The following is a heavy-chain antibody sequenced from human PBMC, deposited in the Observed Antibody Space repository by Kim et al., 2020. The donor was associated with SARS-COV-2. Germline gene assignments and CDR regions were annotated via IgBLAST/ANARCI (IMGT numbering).Heavy chain of an antibody. CDR3: KRLRKGTAAPENYGLDV. CDR1: GSTFSTCD. CDR2: ISIGGDT. Sequence: GGSLRLSCAASGSTFSTCDMHWVRQATEKGLEWVSTISIGGDTYYPGSVEGRFPISRDNAKNSLYLQMNSERPGDTAAYYCKRLRKGTAAPENYGLDVWGQVTTVTVSS. V-gene: IGHV3-13*01. D-gene: IGHD1-1*01. J-gene: IGHJ6*02.